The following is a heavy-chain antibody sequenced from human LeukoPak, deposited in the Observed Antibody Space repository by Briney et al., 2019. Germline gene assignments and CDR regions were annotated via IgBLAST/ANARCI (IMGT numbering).Heavy chain of an antibody. V-gene: IGHV4-61*02. J-gene: IGHJ2*01. CDR2: IYTSGST. D-gene: IGHD5/OR15-5a*01. CDR3: ATRPKFMSTYFDL. Sequence: PSQTLSLTCTVSGGSISSGSYYWSWIRQPAGKGLEWIGRIYTSGSTNYNPSLKSRVTMSLDTSKNQFSLKLRSVTAADTAVYYCATRPKFMSTYFDLWGRGTLVTVSS. CDR1: GGSISSGSYY.